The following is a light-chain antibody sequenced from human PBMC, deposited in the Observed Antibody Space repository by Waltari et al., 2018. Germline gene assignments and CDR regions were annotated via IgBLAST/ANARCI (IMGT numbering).Light chain of an antibody. J-gene: IGKJ4*01. CDR3: QQSRNWPLT. CDR1: QSVSSY. CDR2: DAS. V-gene: IGKV3-11*01. Sequence: EIVLTQSPATLSLSPGERATLTGGASQSVSSYLAWYQQKPGQAPRLLIYDASNGATGIPVRFSGSESGTDFTLTISSLEPEDSAVYYCQQSRNWPLTVGGGTKVEIK.